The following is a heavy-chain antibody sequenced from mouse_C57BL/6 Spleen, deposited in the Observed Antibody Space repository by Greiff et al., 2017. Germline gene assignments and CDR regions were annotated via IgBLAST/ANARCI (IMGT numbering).Heavy chain of an antibody. Sequence: QVQLKESGAELVKPGASVKISCKASGYAFSSYWMNWVKQRPGKGLEWIGQIYPGDGDTNYNGKFKGKATLTADKSSSTAYMQLSSLTSEDSAVYFCARRGLSHFDVWGTGTTVTVSS. CDR3: ARRGLSHFDV. J-gene: IGHJ1*03. CDR2: IYPGDGDT. V-gene: IGHV1-80*01. CDR1: GYAFSSYW.